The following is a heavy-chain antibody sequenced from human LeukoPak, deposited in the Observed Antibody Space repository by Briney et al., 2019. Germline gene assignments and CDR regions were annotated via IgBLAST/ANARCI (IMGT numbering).Heavy chain of an antibody. CDR3: ATVLRYFDWLFRFDP. V-gene: IGHV3-21*01. D-gene: IGHD3-9*01. CDR1: GFTFSSYS. CDR2: ISSSSSYI. J-gene: IGHJ5*02. Sequence: GGSLRLSCAASGFTFSSYSMNWVRQAPGKGLEWVSSISSSSSYIYYADSVKGRFTISRDNAKNSLYLQMNSLRAEDTAVYYCATVLRYFDWLFRFDPWGLGTLVTVSS.